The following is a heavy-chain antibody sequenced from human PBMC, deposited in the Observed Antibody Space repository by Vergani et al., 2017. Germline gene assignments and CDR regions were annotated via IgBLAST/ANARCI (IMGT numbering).Heavy chain of an antibody. J-gene: IGHJ6*03. V-gene: IGHV4-34*01. CDR2: IDHTGRP. Sequence: QVQLQQWGGGLLKPSETLSLTCVVNGGSFTSYHWTWIRQPPGEGLEWVSDIDHTGRPDYNPSLKSRLTMSVDKSRNQFSLTLNSVTATDTAIYFCARVNTETNGHLYYYYYMDVWGQGTAVTVS. D-gene: IGHD4-11*01. CDR3: ARVNTETNGHLYYYYYMDV. CDR1: GGSFTSYH.